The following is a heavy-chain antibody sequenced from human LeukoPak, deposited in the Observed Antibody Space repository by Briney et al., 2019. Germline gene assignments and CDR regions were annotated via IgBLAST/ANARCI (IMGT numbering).Heavy chain of an antibody. CDR3: ARVNWSGYDFRGAFDI. J-gene: IGHJ3*02. D-gene: IGHD5-12*01. V-gene: IGHV4-59*01. Sequence: SETLSLTCTVSGGSISTYYWSWIRQPPGKGLEWIGYIYYSGSTNYNPSLKSRATISVDTSKNQFSLKLTSVTAADTAVYYCARVNWSGYDFRGAFDIWGQGTMVTVSS. CDR1: GGSISTYY. CDR2: IYYSGST.